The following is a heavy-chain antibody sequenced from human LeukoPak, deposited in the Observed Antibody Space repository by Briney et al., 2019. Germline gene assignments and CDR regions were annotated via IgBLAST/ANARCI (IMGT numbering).Heavy chain of an antibody. CDR2: VIPIYGTP. J-gene: IGHJ6*02. CDR1: GGSFSTSG. Sequence: SVKVSCKASGGSFSTSGFSWVRQAPGQGLEWMGGVIPIYGTPSYAQEFQGGVTITTDESTSTAYMELSSLRSEDTAVYYCARDHWGIVENGYDYFYYDMDVWGQGTTVTVSS. D-gene: IGHD7-27*01. V-gene: IGHV1-69*05. CDR3: ARDHWGIVENGYDYFYYDMDV.